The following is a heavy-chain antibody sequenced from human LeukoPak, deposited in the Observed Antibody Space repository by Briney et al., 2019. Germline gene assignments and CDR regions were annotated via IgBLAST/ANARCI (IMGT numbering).Heavy chain of an antibody. V-gene: IGHV3-33*01. D-gene: IGHD4-17*01. CDR2: IWYDGSNK. CDR1: GFTFSSYG. CDR3: ARDSDGDYSFDY. Sequence: PGGSLRLSCAASGFTFSSYGMHWVRQAPGKGLEWVAVIWYDGSNKYYADSVKGRFTISRDNSKNTLYLQMNSLRAEDTAVYYCARDSDGDYSFDYWGQGTLVTVSS. J-gene: IGHJ4*02.